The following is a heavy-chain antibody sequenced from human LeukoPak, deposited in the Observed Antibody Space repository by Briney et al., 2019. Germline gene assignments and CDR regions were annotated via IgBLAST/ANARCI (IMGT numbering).Heavy chain of an antibody. D-gene: IGHD5-18*01. J-gene: IGHJ6*03. CDR1: GLTFSSYA. CDR2: INGSGVST. CDR3: ASQYIEVNYYYHMDV. V-gene: IGHV3-23*01. Sequence: GGSLRLSCAASGLTFSSYAMAWVRQAPGKGLEWVSTINGSGVSTYYGVSVKGRFTISRDNSKNTLYLQMNSLRVEDTAVYYCASQYIEVNYYYHMDVWGTGTTVIVSS.